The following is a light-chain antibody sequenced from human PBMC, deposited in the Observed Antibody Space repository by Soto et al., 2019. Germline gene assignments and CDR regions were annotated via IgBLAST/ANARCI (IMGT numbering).Light chain of an antibody. Sequence: EIVLTQSPGTLSLSPGERATLSCRASQSVSSSYLAWYQQKPGQAPRLLIYGASSRATGIPDRFSGSGSGTDFTLTISRLEPEDFAVYYCQQHGSSSLVTFGPGTKVDIK. CDR2: GAS. CDR1: QSVSSSY. CDR3: QQHGSSSLVT. V-gene: IGKV3-20*01. J-gene: IGKJ3*01.